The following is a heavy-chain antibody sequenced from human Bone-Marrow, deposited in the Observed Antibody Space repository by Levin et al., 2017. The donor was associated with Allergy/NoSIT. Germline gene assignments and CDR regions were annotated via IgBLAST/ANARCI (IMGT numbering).Heavy chain of an antibody. CDR3: AREGTPQSWDY. V-gene: IGHV4-39*07. Sequence: GSLRLSCTVSGGSISSSTYYWVWIRQPPGKGLEWIGSIYYIGTTYYNPSLKSRVTISVDTSKNQFSLKLASVTAADTAVYYGAREGTPQSWDYWGQGTLVSVSS. J-gene: IGHJ4*02. CDR1: GGSISSSTYY. D-gene: IGHD1-14*01. CDR2: IYYIGTT.